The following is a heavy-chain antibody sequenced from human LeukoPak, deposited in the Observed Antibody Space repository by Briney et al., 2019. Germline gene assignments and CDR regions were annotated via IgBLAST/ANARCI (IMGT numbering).Heavy chain of an antibody. CDR3: ASRQWLGRGVDY. J-gene: IGHJ4*02. Sequence: PGGSLRLSCAASGFTVSSNYMSWVRQAPGXGLEWVSVIYSGGSTYYADSVKGRFTISRDNSKNTLYLQMNSLRAEDTAVYYCASRQWLGRGVDYWGQGTLVTVSS. CDR2: IYSGGST. V-gene: IGHV3-53*01. CDR1: GFTVSSNY. D-gene: IGHD6-19*01.